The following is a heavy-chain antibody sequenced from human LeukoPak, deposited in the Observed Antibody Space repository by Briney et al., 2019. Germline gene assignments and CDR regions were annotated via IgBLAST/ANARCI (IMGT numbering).Heavy chain of an antibody. J-gene: IGHJ4*02. Sequence: GGSLRLSCAASGFTFSTYAMSWVRQTPGKGLEWVSAISGSGTDTYYADSVKGRFTISRDNSKNTLYLQLNSLRAEDTAVYYCAKDHITTKTSTFDCWGQGTLVTVSS. V-gene: IGHV3-23*01. CDR3: AKDHITTKTSTFDC. CDR2: ISGSGTDT. D-gene: IGHD1-14*01. CDR1: GFTFSTYA.